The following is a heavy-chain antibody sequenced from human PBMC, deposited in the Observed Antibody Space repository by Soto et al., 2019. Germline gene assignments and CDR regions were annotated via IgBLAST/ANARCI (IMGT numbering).Heavy chain of an antibody. J-gene: IGHJ4*02. Sequence: QITLKESGPTLVKPTQTLTLTCTFSGFSLSTSGVGVGWIRQPPGKALEWLALIYWNDDKRYSPSLQSRLTITKDTSKNQMVLTMTHMDPVDTATYYCAHSFGYDSSGYYYACYDYWGQGTLVTVSS. CDR2: IYWNDDK. D-gene: IGHD3-22*01. CDR3: AHSFGYDSSGYYYACYDY. V-gene: IGHV2-5*01. CDR1: GFSLSTSGVG.